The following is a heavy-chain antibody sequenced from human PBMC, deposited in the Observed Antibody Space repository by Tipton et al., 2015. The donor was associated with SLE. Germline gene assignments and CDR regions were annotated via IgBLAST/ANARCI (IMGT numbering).Heavy chain of an antibody. CDR3: AKVVMSSWPVDY. CDR1: GFTFSSYG. D-gene: IGHD6-13*01. CDR2: IRYDGSNK. J-gene: IGHJ4*02. V-gene: IGHV3-30*02. Sequence: SLRLFCAASGFTFSSYGMHWVRQAPGKGLEWVAFIRYDGSNKYYADSVKGRFTISRDNSKNTLYLQMNSLRAEDTAVYYCAKVVMSSWPVDYWGQGTLVTVSS.